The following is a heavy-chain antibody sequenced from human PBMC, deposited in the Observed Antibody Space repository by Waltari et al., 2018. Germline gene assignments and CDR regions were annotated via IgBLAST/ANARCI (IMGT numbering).Heavy chain of an antibody. Sequence: QVQLVESGGGVVQPGRSLRLSCAASGFTFSSYGLHWVRQAPGKGLGWVAVIWYDGSNKYYADSVKGRFTISRDNSKNTLYLQMNSLRAEDTAVYYCAKDTGIGAFDIWGQGTMVTVSS. D-gene: IGHD1-26*01. CDR2: IWYDGSNK. CDR3: AKDTGIGAFDI. V-gene: IGHV3-33*06. CDR1: GFTFSSYG. J-gene: IGHJ3*02.